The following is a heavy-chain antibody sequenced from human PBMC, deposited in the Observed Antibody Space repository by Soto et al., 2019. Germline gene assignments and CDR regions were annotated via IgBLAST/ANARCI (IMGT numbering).Heavy chain of an antibody. J-gene: IGHJ4*02. V-gene: IGHV1-46*01. CDR2: INPRGGST. CDR1: GYTFTSYY. Sequence: QVQLVQSGAEVKKPGASVKVSCKASGYTFTSYYMHWVRQAPGQGLEWMEIINPRGGSTSYAQKFQGRVTMTMDTSTSTVYMELSSLRSEDTAVYYCARADVPYSGSYYYFVWGQGTLVTVSS. D-gene: IGHD1-26*01. CDR3: ARADVPYSGSYYYFV.